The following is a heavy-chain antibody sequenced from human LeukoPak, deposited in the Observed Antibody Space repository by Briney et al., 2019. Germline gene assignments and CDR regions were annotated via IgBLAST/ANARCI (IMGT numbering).Heavy chain of an antibody. Sequence: PSETLSLTCAVYGGSFSGYYWSWIRQPPGKGLEWIGEINHSGSTNYNPSLKSRVTISVDTSKNQFSLKLSSVTAADTAVYYCASRRSGWYSRPYYYYGMDVWGQGTTVTVSS. CDR2: INHSGST. CDR3: ASRRSGWYSRPYYYYGMDV. V-gene: IGHV4-34*01. J-gene: IGHJ6*02. D-gene: IGHD6-19*01. CDR1: GGSFSGYY.